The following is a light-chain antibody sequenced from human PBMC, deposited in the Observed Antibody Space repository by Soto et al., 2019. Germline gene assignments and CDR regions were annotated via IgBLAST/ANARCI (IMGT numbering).Light chain of an antibody. CDR3: QQRSNWPPP. Sequence: EIVLTQSPATLSLSPGERATLSCRASQSVSSYLAWYQQKPGQAPRLLIYDASNRATGIPARFSGSGSWTDFTLTISSLEPEDFAVYYFQQRSNWPPPFGPGTKVDIK. CDR2: DAS. V-gene: IGKV3-11*01. J-gene: IGKJ3*01. CDR1: QSVSSY.